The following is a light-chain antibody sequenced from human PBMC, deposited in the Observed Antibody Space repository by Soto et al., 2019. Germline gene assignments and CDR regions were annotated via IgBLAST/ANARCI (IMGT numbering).Light chain of an antibody. J-gene: IGKJ1*01. Sequence: DIVMTQAPLSSPVILGQPATISCRSSQSLRHNDGKTYLNWLQQRPGQPLRLLIYRVSNRFSGVPDRFSGSGAGTDFTLKISRVEAEDVGVYYCMQITQFPRTFGQGTKVEI. V-gene: IGKV2-24*01. CDR1: QSLRHNDGKTY. CDR2: RVS. CDR3: MQITQFPRT.